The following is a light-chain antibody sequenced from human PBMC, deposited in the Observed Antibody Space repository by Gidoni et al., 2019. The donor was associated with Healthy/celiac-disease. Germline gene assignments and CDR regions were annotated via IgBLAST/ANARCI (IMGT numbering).Light chain of an antibody. CDR2: DAS. V-gene: IGKV1-5*01. CDR1: QSISSL. J-gene: IGKJ1*01. Sequence: DIQTTQSPYTLSASVGDIVTITCRASQSISSLLAGYQQKPGKAPTLLIDDASSLESGVPSRFSGSGSGTEFTLTISSLQPDDFATYYCQQYNSYWTFGQGTKVEIK. CDR3: QQYNSYWT.